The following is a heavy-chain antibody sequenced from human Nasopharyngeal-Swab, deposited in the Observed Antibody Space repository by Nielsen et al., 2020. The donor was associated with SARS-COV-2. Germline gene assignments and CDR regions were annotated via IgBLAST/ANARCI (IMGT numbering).Heavy chain of an antibody. CDR1: GVSITSQY. CDR3: AKEGATGWFDP. Sequence: GSLRLSCTVSGVSITSQYWSWIRQPPGKGLAWIGYISHNSGTSYNPSLKSRVTMFMDTSKNQFSLRLTSVTAADTAVYYCAKEGATGWFDPCGQGTLVTVSS. V-gene: IGHV4-59*11. J-gene: IGHJ5*02. CDR2: ISHNSGT.